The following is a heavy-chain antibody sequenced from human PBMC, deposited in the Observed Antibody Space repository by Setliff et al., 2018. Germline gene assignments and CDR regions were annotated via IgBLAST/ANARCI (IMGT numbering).Heavy chain of an antibody. V-gene: IGHV4-39*01. CDR2: IYYRGDT. Sequence: ASETLSLTCTVSGASLNRGTYCWGWIRQPPGKGLEWIGRIYYRGDTYYNASLEGRLTISVDMAQNQFSLRLTSVTAADTAVYYCARTGTYRYFDCWGQGALVTVSS. CDR3: ARTGTYRYFDC. CDR1: GASLNRGTYC. J-gene: IGHJ4*02. D-gene: IGHD1-1*01.